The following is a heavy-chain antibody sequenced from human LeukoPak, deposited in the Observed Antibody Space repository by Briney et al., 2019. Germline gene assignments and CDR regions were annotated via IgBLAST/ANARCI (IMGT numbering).Heavy chain of an antibody. CDR2: IYYSGST. Sequence: SEPLSLTCTVSGGSISSSSYYWGWIRQPPGKGREWIGSIYYSGSTYYNPSLKSRVTISVDTSKNQFSLKLSSVTAADTAVYYCARRSLTYYYGSGPLDYWGQGTLVTVSS. J-gene: IGHJ4*02. CDR3: ARRSLTYYYGSGPLDY. V-gene: IGHV4-39*01. CDR1: GGSISSSSYY. D-gene: IGHD3-10*01.